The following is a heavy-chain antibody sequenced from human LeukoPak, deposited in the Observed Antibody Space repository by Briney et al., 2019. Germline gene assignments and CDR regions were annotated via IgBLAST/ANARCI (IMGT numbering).Heavy chain of an antibody. CDR2: ISGSGGST. CDR3: AKAAPYYYDSSVYLDY. D-gene: IGHD3-22*01. V-gene: IGHV3-23*01. Sequence: SGGSLRLSCAASGFTFSSYAMSWVRQAPGKGLEWVSAISGSGGSTYYADSVKGRFTISRDNSKNTLYLQMNSLRAEDTAVYYCAKAAPYYYDSSVYLDYWGQGTLVTVSS. CDR1: GFTFSSYA. J-gene: IGHJ4*02.